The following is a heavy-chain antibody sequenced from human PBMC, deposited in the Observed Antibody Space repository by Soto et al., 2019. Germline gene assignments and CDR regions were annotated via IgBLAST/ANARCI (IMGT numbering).Heavy chain of an antibody. CDR3: ARSAGVTTVIDY. CDR2: IIPIFGTA. Sequence: ASVKVSCKASGGTFSSYAISWVRQAPGQGLEWMGGIIPIFGTANYAQKFQGRVTITADESTSTAYMELSSLRSEDTAVYYCARSAGVTTVIDYWGQGTLVTVSS. V-gene: IGHV1-69*13. J-gene: IGHJ4*02. D-gene: IGHD4-17*01. CDR1: GGTFSSYA.